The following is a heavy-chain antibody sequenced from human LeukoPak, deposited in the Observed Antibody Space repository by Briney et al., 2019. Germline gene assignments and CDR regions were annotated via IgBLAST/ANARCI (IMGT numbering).Heavy chain of an antibody. J-gene: IGHJ4*02. CDR1: GFTFSSYS. CDR2: ISSSSSTI. CDR3: ARGVTTMIVVVKGYYSDY. V-gene: IGHV3-48*01. Sequence: PGGSLRLSCAASGFTFSSYSMNWVRQAPGKGLEWVSYISSSSSTIYYADSVRGRFTISRDNAKNSLYLQMNSLRAEDTAVYYCARGVTTMIVVVKGYYSDYWGQGTLVTVSS. D-gene: IGHD3-22*01.